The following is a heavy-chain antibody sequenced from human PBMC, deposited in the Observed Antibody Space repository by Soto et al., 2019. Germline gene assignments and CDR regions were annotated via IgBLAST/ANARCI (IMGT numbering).Heavy chain of an antibody. CDR1: GFTFSSYG. CDR3: AKDNYYDSSGMGY. Sequence: GGSLRLSCAASGFTFSSYGMHWARQAPGKGLEWVAVISYDGSNKYYADSVKGRFTISRDNSKNTLYLQMNSLRAEDTAVYYCAKDNYYDSSGMGYWGQGTLVTVSS. V-gene: IGHV3-30*18. J-gene: IGHJ4*02. D-gene: IGHD3-22*01. CDR2: ISYDGSNK.